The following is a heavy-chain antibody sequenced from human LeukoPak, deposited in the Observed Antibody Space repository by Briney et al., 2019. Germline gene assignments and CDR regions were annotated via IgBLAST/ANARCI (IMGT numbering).Heavy chain of an antibody. CDR2: INSDGSST. D-gene: IGHD3-10*01. CDR3: ARASSYGSGSYYPDY. CDR1: GFTFRSYW. V-gene: IGHV3-74*01. J-gene: IGHJ4*02. Sequence: GGSLRLSCAASGFTFRSYWMHWVRQAPGKGLVWVSRINSDGSSTSYADSVKGRFTISRDNAKNSLYLQMNSLRAEDTAVYYCARASSYGSGSYYPDYWGQGTLVTVSS.